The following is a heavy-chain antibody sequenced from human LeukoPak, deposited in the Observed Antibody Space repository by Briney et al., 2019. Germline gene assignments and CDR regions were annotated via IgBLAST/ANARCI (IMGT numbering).Heavy chain of an antibody. CDR1: GGSISSYY. CDR2: IYYSGST. D-gene: IGHD3-22*01. Sequence: SETLSLTCTVSGGSISSYYWSWIRQPPGKGLEWIGYIYYSGSTNYNPSLKGRVTISVDTSKNQFSLKLSSVTAADTAVYYCARVDYDSSGYYYGYWGQGTLVTVSS. CDR3: ARVDYDSSGYYYGY. V-gene: IGHV4-59*01. J-gene: IGHJ4*02.